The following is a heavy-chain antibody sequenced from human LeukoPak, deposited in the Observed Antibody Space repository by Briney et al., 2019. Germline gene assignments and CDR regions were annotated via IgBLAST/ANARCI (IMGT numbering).Heavy chain of an antibody. V-gene: IGHV3-21*01. CDR1: GFTFSSYS. J-gene: IGHJ6*02. Sequence: PGGSLRLSCAASGFTFSSYSMNWVRQAPGKGLEWVSSISSSSSYTYYADSVKGRFTISRDNAKNSLYLQMNSLRAEDTAVYYCARDHYYDSSGYYHYYYYGMDVWGQGTTVTVSS. D-gene: IGHD3-22*01. CDR3: ARDHYYDSSGYYHYYYYGMDV. CDR2: ISSSSSYT.